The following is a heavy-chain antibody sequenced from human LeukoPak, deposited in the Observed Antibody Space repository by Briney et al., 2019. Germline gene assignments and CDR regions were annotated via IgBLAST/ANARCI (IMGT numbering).Heavy chain of an antibody. D-gene: IGHD2-15*01. J-gene: IGHJ5*02. CDR2: IYYSGST. Sequence: SETLSLTCTVSGGSISNKYWSWIRQPPGKGLEWIGYIYYSGSTNYNPSLKSRVTMSVDTSTNQISLNLSSVTAADTAVYYCARVVGSVNSIRFDPWGQGTLVTVSS. V-gene: IGHV4-59*08. CDR3: ARVVGSVNSIRFDP. CDR1: GGSISNKY.